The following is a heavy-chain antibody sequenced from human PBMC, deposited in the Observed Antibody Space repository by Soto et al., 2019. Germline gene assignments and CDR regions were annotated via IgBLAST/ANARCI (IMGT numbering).Heavy chain of an antibody. CDR3: AQLSGWYYFDY. D-gene: IGHD6-19*01. Sequence: SGPTLVNPTQTLTLTCTFSGLTLSTSGVGVGWIRQPPGKALEWLALIYWDDDKRYSPSLKSRLTITKDTSKNQVVLTMTNMDPVDTATYYCAQLSGWYYFDYWVQGTLVTFSS. J-gene: IGHJ4*02. V-gene: IGHV2-5*02. CDR1: GLTLSTSGVG. CDR2: IYWDDDK.